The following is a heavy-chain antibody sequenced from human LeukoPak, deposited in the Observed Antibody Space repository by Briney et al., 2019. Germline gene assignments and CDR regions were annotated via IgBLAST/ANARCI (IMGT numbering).Heavy chain of an antibody. D-gene: IGHD3-22*01. J-gene: IGHJ3*02. CDR2: IYYSGST. Sequence: MTSETLSLTCSVSGGSVSSTTYYWSWIRQPPGKGLEWIGYIYYSGSTNYNPSLKSRVTISVDTSKNQFSLKLSSVTAADTAVYYCARAGDYYDSSGYYLTRPDAFDIWGQGTMVTVSS. CDR3: ARAGDYYDSSGYYLTRPDAFDI. CDR1: GGSVSSTTYY. V-gene: IGHV4-61*01.